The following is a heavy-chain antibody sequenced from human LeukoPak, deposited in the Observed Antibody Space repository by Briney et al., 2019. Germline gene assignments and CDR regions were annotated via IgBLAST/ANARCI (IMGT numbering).Heavy chain of an antibody. CDR3: ASSKVVADY. V-gene: IGHV4-30-4*07. CDR2: IYYSGST. CDR1: GGSISSGDYS. Sequence: SETLSLTCAVSGGSISSGDYSWSWIRQPPGKGLEWIGYIYYSGSTHYNPSLKSRVTMSVDASKNHLSLKLSSVTAADTAAYYCASSKVVADYWGQGTLVTVSS. J-gene: IGHJ4*02. D-gene: IGHD2-15*01.